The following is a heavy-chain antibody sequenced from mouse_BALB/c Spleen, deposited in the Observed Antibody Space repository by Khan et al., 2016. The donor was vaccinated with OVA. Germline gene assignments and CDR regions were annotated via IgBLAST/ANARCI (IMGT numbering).Heavy chain of an antibody. V-gene: IGHV1-7*01. D-gene: IGHD2-1*01. CDR2: INPSTGYT. Sequence: QVQLQQSGAELAQPGASVKMSCQTSGYTFTTYWMHWVKQRPGQGLEWIGYINPSTGYTEYNQRFKDKATLTTDKSSSTAYIQLSRLTSEDSAVYYWTRRGLYGIFAYRGQGTLVTVSA. CDR1: GYTFTTYW. CDR3: TRRGLYGIFAY. J-gene: IGHJ3*01.